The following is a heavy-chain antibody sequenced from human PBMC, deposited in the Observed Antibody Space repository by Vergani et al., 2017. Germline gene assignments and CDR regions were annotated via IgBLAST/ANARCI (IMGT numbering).Heavy chain of an antibody. CDR3: AGSLGYCSGGSCYSVGYYMDV. V-gene: IGHV3-7*01. J-gene: IGHJ6*03. Sequence: EVQLVESGGGLVQPGGSLRLSCAASGFTFSSYWMSWVRQAPGKGLEWVANIKQDGSEKYYVDSVKGRFTISRDNDKNSLYLQMNSLRAEDTAVYYCAGSLGYCSGGSCYSVGYYMDVWGKGTTVTVSS. CDR1: GFTFSSYW. CDR2: IKQDGSEK. D-gene: IGHD2-15*01.